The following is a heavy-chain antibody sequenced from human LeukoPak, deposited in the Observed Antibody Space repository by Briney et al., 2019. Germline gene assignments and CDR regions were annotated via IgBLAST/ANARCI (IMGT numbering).Heavy chain of an antibody. CDR1: GFTFSTYA. D-gene: IGHD6-13*01. CDR3: AKDRIVGIPPYSSSWYYFDY. V-gene: IGHV3-23*01. CDR2: ISGSGDST. Sequence: GGSLRLSCAVSGFTFSTYAMSWVRKAPGKGLEWVSAISGSGDSTYYADSVKGRFTISRDNSKNTLYLQMNSLRAEDTAVYYCAKDRIVGIPPYSSSWYYFDYWGQGTLVSVSS. J-gene: IGHJ4*02.